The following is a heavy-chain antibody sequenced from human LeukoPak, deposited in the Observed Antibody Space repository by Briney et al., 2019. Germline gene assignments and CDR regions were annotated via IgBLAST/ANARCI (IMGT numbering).Heavy chain of an antibody. V-gene: IGHV3-20*04. CDR3: AKDGGYSSSWYDY. CDR2: INWNGGST. CDR1: GFTFDDYG. Sequence: PGGSLRLSCAASGFTFDDYGMSWVRQAPGKGLEWVSGINWNGGSTGYADSVKGRFTISRDNSKNTLYLQMNSLRAEDTAVYYCAKDGGYSSSWYDYWGQGTLVTVSS. D-gene: IGHD6-13*01. J-gene: IGHJ4*02.